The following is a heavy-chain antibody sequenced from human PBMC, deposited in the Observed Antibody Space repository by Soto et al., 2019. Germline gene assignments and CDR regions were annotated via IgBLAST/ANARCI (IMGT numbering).Heavy chain of an antibody. V-gene: IGHV1-18*04. CDR1: GSSFTSAG. CDR2: ISAYNGNT. CDR3: ARDSGIAARPGY. D-gene: IGHD6-6*01. J-gene: IGHJ4*02. Sequence: APVTGSFTGSGSSFTSAGIGWVRQAPGQGLEWMGWISAYNGNTNYAQKLQGRVTMTTDTSTSTAYMELRSLRSDDTAVYYCARDSGIAARPGYWGQGILVTVSS.